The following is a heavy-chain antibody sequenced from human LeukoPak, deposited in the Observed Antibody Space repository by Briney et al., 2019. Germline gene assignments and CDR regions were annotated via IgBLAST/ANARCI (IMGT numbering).Heavy chain of an antibody. CDR1: GFSLSTSGVG. D-gene: IGHD3-9*01. CDR3: AHRRVTFYDILTGSIGGWFDP. CDR2: IYWDDDK. V-gene: IGHV2-5*02. J-gene: IGHJ5*02. Sequence: SGPTLVKPTQTLTLTCTFSGFSLSTSGVGVGWIRQPPGKALEWLALIYWDDDKRYSPSLKSRLTITKDTSKNQVVLTMTNMDPVDTATYYCAHRRVTFYDILTGSIGGWFDPWGQGTLVTVSS.